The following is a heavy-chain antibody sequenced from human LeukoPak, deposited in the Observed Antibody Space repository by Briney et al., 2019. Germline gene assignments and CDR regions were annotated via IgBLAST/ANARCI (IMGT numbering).Heavy chain of an antibody. CDR2: IYYSGST. V-gene: IGHV4-59*01. J-gene: IGHJ4*02. CDR1: GDSISSDY. Sequence: PSETLSLTCTVSGDSISSDYWSWIRQPPGKGLEWIGYIYYSGSTNYNPSLKSRVTISVDTSKNQFSLKLSSVTAADTAVYYCARTYYYDSSGYPYFDYWGQGTLVTVSS. D-gene: IGHD3-22*01. CDR3: ARTYYYDSSGYPYFDY.